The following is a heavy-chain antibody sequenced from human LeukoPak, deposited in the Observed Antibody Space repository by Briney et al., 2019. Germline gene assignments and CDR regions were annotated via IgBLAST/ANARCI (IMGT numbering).Heavy chain of an antibody. V-gene: IGHV3-48*01. J-gene: IGHJ5*02. CDR2: ISSSSTI. Sequence: GGSLRLSCAASGFTFSRYSMNWVRQAPGKGLEWVSYISSSSTIYYADSVKGRFTISRDNAKNSLYLQMNSLRAEDTAVYYCARASATVTTHWFDPWGQGTLVTVSS. D-gene: IGHD4-17*01. CDR3: ARASATVTTHWFDP. CDR1: GFTFSRYS.